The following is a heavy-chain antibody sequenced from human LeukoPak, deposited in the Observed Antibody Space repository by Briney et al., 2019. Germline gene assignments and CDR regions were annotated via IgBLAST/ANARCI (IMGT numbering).Heavy chain of an antibody. Sequence: ASVKVSCKASGYTFTSYGITWVRQAPGQGLEWMGWISAYNGNTDYSQKLQGRVTMTTDTSTSTAYMELRSLRPDDTAVYYCARGTYYYDSSGRTDFDYWGQGTLVTVSS. V-gene: IGHV1-18*01. CDR2: ISAYNGNT. D-gene: IGHD3-22*01. J-gene: IGHJ4*02. CDR1: GYTFTSYG. CDR3: ARGTYYYDSSGRTDFDY.